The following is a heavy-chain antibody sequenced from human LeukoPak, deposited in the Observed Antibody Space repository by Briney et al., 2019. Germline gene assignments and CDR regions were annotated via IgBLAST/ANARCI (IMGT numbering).Heavy chain of an antibody. CDR1: GGSISSYY. CDR3: ARESAVRGVIQGTGNMDV. V-gene: IGHV4-38-2*02. D-gene: IGHD3-10*01. Sequence: SETLSLTCTVSGGSISSYYWGWIRQPPGKGLEWIGSIYHSGSTYYNPSLKSRVTISVDTSKNQFSLKLSSVTAADTAVYYCARESAVRGVIQGTGNMDVWGKGTTVTISS. CDR2: IYHSGST. J-gene: IGHJ6*03.